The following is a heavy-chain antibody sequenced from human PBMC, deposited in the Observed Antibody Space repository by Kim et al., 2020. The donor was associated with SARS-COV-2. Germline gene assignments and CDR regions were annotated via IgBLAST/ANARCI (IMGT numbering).Heavy chain of an antibody. V-gene: IGHV3-15*06. Sequence: NYAGPVKGRLTIARDDSKNTRYLQMDSLKTEDTAVYYCTTGLGVPTAFGIWGQGTMVTVSS. D-gene: IGHD2-8*01. CDR3: TTGLGVPTAFGI. J-gene: IGHJ3*02.